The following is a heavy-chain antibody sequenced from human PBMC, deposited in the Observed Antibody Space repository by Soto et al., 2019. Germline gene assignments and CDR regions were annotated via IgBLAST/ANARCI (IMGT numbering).Heavy chain of an antibody. Sequence: ASVKVSCKASGYTFTSYGISWVRQAPGQGLEWMGWISAYNGNTNYAQKLQGRVTMTTDTSISTAYLQWSSLKASDTAMYYCARHDGDYYGMDVWGQGTTVTVSS. V-gene: IGHV1-18*04. CDR3: ARHDGDYYGMDV. CDR1: GYTFTSYG. J-gene: IGHJ6*02. D-gene: IGHD4-17*01. CDR2: ISAYNGNT.